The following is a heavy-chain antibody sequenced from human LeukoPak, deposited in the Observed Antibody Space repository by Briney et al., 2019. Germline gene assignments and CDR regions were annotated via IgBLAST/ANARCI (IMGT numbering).Heavy chain of an antibody. D-gene: IGHD3-22*01. CDR1: GGTFSSYA. V-gene: IGHV1-69*05. J-gene: IGHJ5*02. CDR2: IIPILGTA. Sequence: ASVKVSCTASGGTFSSYAISWVRQAPGQGLEWMGGIIPILGTANYAQKFQGRVTITTDESTSTAYMELSSLRSEDTAVYYCARAHYYDSSGPAYNWFDPWGQGTLVTVSS. CDR3: ARAHYYDSSGPAYNWFDP.